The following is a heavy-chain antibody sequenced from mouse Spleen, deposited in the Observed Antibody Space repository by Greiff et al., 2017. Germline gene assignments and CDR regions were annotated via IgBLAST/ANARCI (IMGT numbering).Heavy chain of an antibody. Sequence: EVKLMESGGGLVKPGGSLKLSCAASGFTFSSYAMSWVRQTPEKRLEWVATISDGGSYTYYPDNVKGRFTISRDNAKNNLYLQMSHLKSEDTAMYYCAREGTAQATFAYWGQGTLVTVSA. V-gene: IGHV5-4*01. D-gene: IGHD3-2*02. CDR2: ISDGGSYT. J-gene: IGHJ3*01. CDR1: GFTFSSYA. CDR3: AREGTAQATFAY.